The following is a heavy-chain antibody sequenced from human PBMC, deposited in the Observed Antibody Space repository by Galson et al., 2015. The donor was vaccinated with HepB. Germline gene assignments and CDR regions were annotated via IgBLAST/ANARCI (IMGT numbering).Heavy chain of an antibody. CDR2: ISYDGSNK. D-gene: IGHD3-22*01. V-gene: IGHV3-30*03. Sequence: SLRLSCAASGFNFSRHEMHWVRQAPGKGLEWVAVISYDGSNKYYAESVKGRITISRDNYKNTLYLQMNSLRAEDTAVYYCARDDGSRGVLDYWGQGTLVTVSS. CDR3: ARDDGSRGVLDY. J-gene: IGHJ4*02. CDR1: GFNFSRHE.